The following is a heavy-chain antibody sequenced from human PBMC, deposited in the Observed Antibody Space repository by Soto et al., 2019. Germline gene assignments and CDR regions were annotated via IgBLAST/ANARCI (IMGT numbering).Heavy chain of an antibody. CDR1: GYTFTSYD. J-gene: IGHJ5*02. CDR2: MNPNSGNT. D-gene: IGHD6-6*01. V-gene: IGHV1-8*01. Sequence: ASVKVSCKASGYTFTSYDINWVRQATGQGLEWMGWMNPNSGNTGYAQKFQGRVTMTRNTSISTAYMELSSLRSEDTAAYYCARLRPGGSSSGNWFDPWGQGTLVTVSS. CDR3: ARLRPGGSSSGNWFDP.